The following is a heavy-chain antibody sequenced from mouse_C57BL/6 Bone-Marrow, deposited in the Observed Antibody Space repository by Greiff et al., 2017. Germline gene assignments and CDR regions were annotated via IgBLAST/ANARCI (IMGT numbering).Heavy chain of an antibody. Sequence: VQLQQPGAELVKPGASVKLSCKASGYTFTSYWMHWVKQRPGRGLEWIGRIDPNSGGTKYNEKFKSKATLTVDKPSSTAYMKLSSLTSEDSAVYYCAREDSSGYAWFAYWGQGTLVTVS. J-gene: IGHJ3*01. CDR2: IDPNSGGT. V-gene: IGHV1-72*01. CDR3: AREDSSGYAWFAY. D-gene: IGHD3-2*02. CDR1: GYTFTSYW.